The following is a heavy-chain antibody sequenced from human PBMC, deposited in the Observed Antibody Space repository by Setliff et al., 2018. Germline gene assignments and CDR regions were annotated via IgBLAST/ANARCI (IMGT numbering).Heavy chain of an antibody. J-gene: IGHJ4*02. CDR1: GGSISSYY. V-gene: IGHV4-4*08. D-gene: IGHD3-22*01. CDR2: IYTSGST. Sequence: SETLSLTCSVSGGSISSYYWSWIRQPPGQGLEWIGNIYTSGSTNYNPSLKSRVTISLDTSMHQFSLKLSFVTAADTAVYYCARERSYYYDSSGFYYEGRHFDYWGQGTLVTVSS. CDR3: ARERSYYYDSSGFYYEGRHFDY.